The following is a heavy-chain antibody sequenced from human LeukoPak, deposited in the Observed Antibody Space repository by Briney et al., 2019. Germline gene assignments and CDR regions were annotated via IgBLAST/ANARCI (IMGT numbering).Heavy chain of an antibody. CDR3: ARDRVSGFLDY. CDR2: ISYDGSNK. D-gene: IGHD5-12*01. Sequence: PGRSLRLSCAASGFTFSSYAMHWVRQAPGKGLEWVAVISYDGSNKYYADSVKGRFTISRDNSKNTLYLQMNSLRAEDTAVYYCARDRVSGFLDYWGREPWSPSPQ. J-gene: IGHJ4*02. V-gene: IGHV3-30-3*01. CDR1: GFTFSSYA.